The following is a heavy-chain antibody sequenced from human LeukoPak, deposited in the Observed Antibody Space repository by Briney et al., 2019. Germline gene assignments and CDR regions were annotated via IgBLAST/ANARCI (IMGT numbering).Heavy chain of an antibody. CDR2: ISGSGTYI. Sequence: GGSLRVFCAASGFTFTAYAMSWVRQAPGRGLEWVSAISGSGTYIYYADSVKGRFTVSRDNSKNTLYLQMNSLRGEDTAVYYCAKAVASGWSFDDWAQGTLVTVSS. D-gene: IGHD6-13*01. V-gene: IGHV3-23*01. CDR3: AKAVASGWSFDD. J-gene: IGHJ4*02. CDR1: GFTFTAYA.